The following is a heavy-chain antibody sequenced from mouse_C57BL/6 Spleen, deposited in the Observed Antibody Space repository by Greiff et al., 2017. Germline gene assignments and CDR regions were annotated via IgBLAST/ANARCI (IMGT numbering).Heavy chain of an antibody. CDR2: ISYDGSN. CDR1: GYSITSGYY. V-gene: IGHV3-6*01. Sequence: DVQLQESGPGLVKPSQSLSLTCSVTGYSITSGYYWNWIRQFPGNKLEWMGYISYDGSNNYNPSLKNRISITRDTSKNQFFLKLNSVTTEDTATYYCARERLGVLDYWGQGTTLTVSS. D-gene: IGHD4-1*01. CDR3: ARERLGVLDY. J-gene: IGHJ2*01.